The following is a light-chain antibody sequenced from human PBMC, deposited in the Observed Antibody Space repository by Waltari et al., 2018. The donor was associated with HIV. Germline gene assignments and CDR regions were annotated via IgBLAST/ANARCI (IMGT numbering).Light chain of an antibody. V-gene: IGLV2-11*01. CDR2: DGR. CDR3: CSYAGSYTV. Sequence: QSALTQPRSVSGSPGQSVTISCTGTSSDVGGYNYVSWYQQHPGKAPKFMIYDGRKRPSGVPDRFSGSKSGNTASLTISGLQAEDEADYYCCSYAGSYTVFGGGTKLTVL. CDR1: SSDVGGYNY. J-gene: IGLJ2*01.